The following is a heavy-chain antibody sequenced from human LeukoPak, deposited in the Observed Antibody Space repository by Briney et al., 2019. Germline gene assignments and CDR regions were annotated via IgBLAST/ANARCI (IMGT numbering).Heavy chain of an antibody. CDR1: GGSISSRSYY. V-gene: IGHV4-39*01. CDR3: ARRAERYSSSWYDY. Sequence: SETLSLTCTVSGGSISSRSYYWGWIRQPPGKGLEWIGSIYYSGSTYYNASLKSRVTISVDTSKNQFSLKLSSVTAADTAVYYCARRAERYSSSWYDYWGQGTLVTVSS. CDR2: IYYSGST. D-gene: IGHD6-13*01. J-gene: IGHJ4*02.